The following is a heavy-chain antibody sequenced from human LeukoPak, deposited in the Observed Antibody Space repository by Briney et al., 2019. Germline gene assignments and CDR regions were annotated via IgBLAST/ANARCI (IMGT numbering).Heavy chain of an antibody. J-gene: IGHJ4*02. CDR1: GFTFSSYA. V-gene: IGHV3-23*01. Sequence: PGGSLRLSCAASGFTFSSYAMSWVRQAPGKGLEWVSAISGSGGSTYYADSVKGRFAISRDNSKNTLYLQMNSLRAEDTAVYYCAKKVWDYYDSSGYFDYWGQGTLVTASS. CDR2: ISGSGGST. CDR3: AKKVWDYYDSSGYFDY. D-gene: IGHD3-22*01.